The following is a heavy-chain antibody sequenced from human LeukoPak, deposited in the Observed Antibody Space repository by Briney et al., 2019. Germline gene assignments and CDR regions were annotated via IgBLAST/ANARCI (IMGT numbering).Heavy chain of an antibody. Sequence: GGSLRLSCTDSGFVFSNYAIHWVRQAPGKGLEWVAVISDDATDTYYADSVEGRFSISRDNSKTTVFLQMNSLRAEDTAVYYCGPIDYWGQGTLVTVSS. J-gene: IGHJ4*02. CDR3: GPIDY. CDR2: ISDDATDT. V-gene: IGHV3-30-3*01. CDR1: GFVFSNYA.